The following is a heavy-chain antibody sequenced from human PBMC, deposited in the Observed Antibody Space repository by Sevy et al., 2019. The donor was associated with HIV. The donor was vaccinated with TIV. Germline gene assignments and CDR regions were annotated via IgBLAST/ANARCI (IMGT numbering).Heavy chain of an antibody. D-gene: IGHD3-3*01. CDR2: ISGSGTST. CDR1: GFSFSTYA. Sequence: GGSLRLSCAASGFSFSTYAMTWVRQAPGKGLEWVSGISGSGTSTYYTDSVKGRCTISRDNSKNTVYLQMNNLRAEDTALYYCGKVSIFGVGGFYDYWGQGTLVTVSS. J-gene: IGHJ4*02. V-gene: IGHV3-23*01. CDR3: GKVSIFGVGGFYDY.